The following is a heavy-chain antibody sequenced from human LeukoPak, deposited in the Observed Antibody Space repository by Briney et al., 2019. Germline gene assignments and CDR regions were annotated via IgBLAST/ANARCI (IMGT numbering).Heavy chain of an antibody. CDR2: MNPNSGNT. CDR3: AGLGYCSGGSCAASGSTEENAFDI. Sequence: ASVKVSFKASGYTFTSYDINWVRQATGQGLEWMGWMNPNSGNTGYAQKFQGRVTMTRNTSISTAYMELSSLRSEDTAVYYCAGLGYCSGGSCAASGSTEENAFDIWGQGTMVTVSS. V-gene: IGHV1-8*01. J-gene: IGHJ3*02. D-gene: IGHD2-15*01. CDR1: GYTFTSYD.